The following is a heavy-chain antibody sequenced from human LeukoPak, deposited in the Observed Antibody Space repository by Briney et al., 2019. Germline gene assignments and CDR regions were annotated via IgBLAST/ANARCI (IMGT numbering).Heavy chain of an antibody. V-gene: IGHV1-69*05. D-gene: IGHD3-3*01. CDR3: ASGKLTIFGVGGAFDI. CDR1: GGTFSSSA. CDR2: IIPIFGAT. Sequence: GASVKVSCKASGGTFSSSAISWVRQAPGQGLEWMGGIIPIFGATNYAQKFQGRLTITTDESTSTAYMELSSLRSEDTAVYYCASGKLTIFGVGGAFDIWGQGTMVTVSS. J-gene: IGHJ3*02.